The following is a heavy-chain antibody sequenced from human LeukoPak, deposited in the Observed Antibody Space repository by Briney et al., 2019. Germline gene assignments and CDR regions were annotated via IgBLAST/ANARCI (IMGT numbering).Heavy chain of an antibody. CDR3: ARPGSSFYYYYYYMDV. D-gene: IGHD6-6*01. V-gene: IGHV3-30-3*01. CDR1: GFTFSSYA. J-gene: IGHJ6*03. Sequence: GRSLRLSCAASGFTFSSYAMHWVRQAPGKGLEGVAVISYDGSNKYYADSVKGRFTISRDNSKNTLYLQMNSLRAEDTAVYYCARPGSSFYYYYYYMDVWGKGTTVTVSS. CDR2: ISYDGSNK.